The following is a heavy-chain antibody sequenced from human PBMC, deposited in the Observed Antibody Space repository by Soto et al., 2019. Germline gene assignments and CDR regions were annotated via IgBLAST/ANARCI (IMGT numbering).Heavy chain of an antibody. Sequence: ASVKASCKASGYMFVTYGINWVRQAPGQGLEWMGWISAYNGNTKYAQNLQGRVTMTTDASTSTAYMEMRSLRFDDTAVYYCARDLDGSVSYYTGYWGPGTLVTVPQ. D-gene: IGHD3-10*01. J-gene: IGHJ4*02. CDR2: ISAYNGNT. V-gene: IGHV1-18*01. CDR3: ARDLDGSVSYYTGY. CDR1: GYMFVTYG.